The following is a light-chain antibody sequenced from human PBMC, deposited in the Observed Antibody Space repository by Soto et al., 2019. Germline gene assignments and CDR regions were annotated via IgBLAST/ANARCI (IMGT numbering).Light chain of an antibody. V-gene: IGKV3D-15*01. CDR3: LQYHYWPS. J-gene: IGKJ1*01. CDR2: GAS. Sequence: EIVMTQSPATLSVSPGERATLSCRASQSVSSRLAWYQHKPGQAPRLLISGASSRATGIPDRFSGSGSGTDFTLTISSLQSEDLGVYYCLQYHYWPSFGQGTKVDNK. CDR1: QSVSSR.